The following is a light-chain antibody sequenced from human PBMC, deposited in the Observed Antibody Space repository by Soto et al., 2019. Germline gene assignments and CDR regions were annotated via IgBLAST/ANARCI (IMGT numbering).Light chain of an antibody. V-gene: IGLV1-47*02. CDR2: NNN. CDR1: SSNIGDNY. J-gene: IGLJ3*02. CDR3: AAWDDSLGGGV. Sequence: QTVVTQPPSASGTPGQRVTISCSGGSSNIGDNYVFWYQQLPGAAPKPLMYNNNQRPSGVPDRFSGAKSGTSASLSISGLRSEDEADYHCAAWDDSLGGGVFGGGTKVTVL.